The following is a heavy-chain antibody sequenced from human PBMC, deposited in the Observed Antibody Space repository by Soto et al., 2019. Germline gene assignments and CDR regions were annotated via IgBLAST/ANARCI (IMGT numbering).Heavy chain of an antibody. V-gene: IGHV3-30*18. CDR3: VKDGSSGWPYYYGMDV. D-gene: IGHD6-19*01. CDR1: GFTFSSYG. Sequence: QVQLVESGGGVVQPGRSLRLSCAASGFTFSSYGMHWVRQAPGKGLEWVAVISYDGSNKYYADSVKGRFTISRDNSKNTLYLQMSSLRAEDTAVYYCVKDGSSGWPYYYGMDVWGQETKVTFSS. J-gene: IGHJ6*02. CDR2: ISYDGSNK.